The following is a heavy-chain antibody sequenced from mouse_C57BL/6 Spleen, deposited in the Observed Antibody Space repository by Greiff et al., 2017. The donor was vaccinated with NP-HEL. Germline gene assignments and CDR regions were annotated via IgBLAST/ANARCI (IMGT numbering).Heavy chain of an antibody. Sequence: VQLQQSGAELVRPGSSVKLSCKASGYTFTSYWMHWVKQRPIQGLEWIGNIDPSDSETHYNQKFKDKATLTVDKSSSTAYMQLSSLTSEDSAVYYCARNDYDDYYAMDYWGQGTSVTVSS. CDR1: GYTFTSYW. CDR2: IDPSDSET. J-gene: IGHJ4*01. D-gene: IGHD2-4*01. V-gene: IGHV1-52*01. CDR3: ARNDYDDYYAMDY.